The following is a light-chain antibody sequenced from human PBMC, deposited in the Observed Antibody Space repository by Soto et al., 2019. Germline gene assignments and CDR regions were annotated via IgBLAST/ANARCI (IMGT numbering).Light chain of an antibody. CDR2: DAS. Sequence: EIVLTQSPGTLSLSPGERATLSCRASQSVSNNYLAWYQQKPGQAPRLLIADASSRATGIPDRFSGSGSGTEFTLTISRLEPEDFAVYYCQQCDRSPLTFGQGTKVEMK. J-gene: IGKJ1*01. V-gene: IGKV3-20*01. CDR1: QSVSNNY. CDR3: QQCDRSPLT.